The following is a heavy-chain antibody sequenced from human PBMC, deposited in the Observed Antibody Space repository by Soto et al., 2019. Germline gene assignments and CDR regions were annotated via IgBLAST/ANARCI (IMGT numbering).Heavy chain of an antibody. CDR1: GGTFSNYA. Sequence: QVRLVQSGAEVKKPGSSVKVSCKASGGTFSNYAITWLRLAPGQGLEWLGGSITDFRTVNYAQKFQGRVTITADESTSTAYMELNRMRSEDTAVYYCARDNPYTNSLGNWFDPWGNGTLVIGS. J-gene: IGHJ5*02. CDR3: ARDNPYTNSLGNWFDP. V-gene: IGHV1-69*01. D-gene: IGHD6-13*01. CDR2: SITDFRTV.